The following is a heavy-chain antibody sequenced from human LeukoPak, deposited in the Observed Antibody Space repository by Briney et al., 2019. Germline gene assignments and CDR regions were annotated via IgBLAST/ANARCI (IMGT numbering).Heavy chain of an antibody. Sequence: SSETLSLTCTVSGGSISSYYWSWIRQPPGKGLEWIGYIYYSGSTNYNPSLKSRVTISVDTSKNQFSLKLSSVTAADTAVYYCARVTRFSQYYYYYYMDVWGKGTTVTVSS. J-gene: IGHJ6*03. CDR1: GGSISSYY. CDR2: IYYSGST. CDR3: ARVTRFSQYYYYYYMDV. D-gene: IGHD3-3*01. V-gene: IGHV4-59*01.